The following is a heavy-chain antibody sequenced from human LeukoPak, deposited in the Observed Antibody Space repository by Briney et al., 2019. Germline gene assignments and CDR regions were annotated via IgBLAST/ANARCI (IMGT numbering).Heavy chain of an antibody. Sequence: GGSLRLSCAASGFTFSSYAMGWVRQAPGKGLEWVSAISGSGGSTYYADSVKGRFTISRDNSKNTLYLQMNSLRAEDTAVYYCAKDNSVRTSYGMDVWGQGTTVTVSS. CDR3: AKDNSVRTSYGMDV. D-gene: IGHD4-23*01. J-gene: IGHJ6*02. V-gene: IGHV3-23*01. CDR2: ISGSGGST. CDR1: GFTFSSYA.